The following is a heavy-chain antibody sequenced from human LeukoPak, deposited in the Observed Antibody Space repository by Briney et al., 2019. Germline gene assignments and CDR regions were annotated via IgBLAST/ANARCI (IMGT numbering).Heavy chain of an antibody. CDR1: GFTFSSYS. D-gene: IGHD2-2*01. CDR3: ARYCSSTSCSTRYYYGMDV. J-gene: IGHJ6*02. V-gene: IGHV3-21*01. Sequence: GGSLRLSCAASGFTFSSYSMNWVRQAPGKGLEWVSSISSSSSYIYYADSVKGRFTISRDNAKNSLYLQMNSLRAEDTAAYYCARYCSSTSCSTRYYYGMDVWGQGTTVTVSS. CDR2: ISSSSSYI.